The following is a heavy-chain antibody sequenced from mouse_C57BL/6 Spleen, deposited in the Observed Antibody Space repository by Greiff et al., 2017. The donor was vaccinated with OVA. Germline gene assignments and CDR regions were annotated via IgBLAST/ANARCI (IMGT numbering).Heavy chain of an antibody. CDR2: INPNNGGT. D-gene: IGHD1-1*01. J-gene: IGHJ2*01. CDR3: ARGPSNYYGFDY. V-gene: IGHV1-26*01. Sequence: EVQLQQSGPELVKPGASVKISCKASGYTFTDYYMNWVKQSHGKSLEWIGDINPNNGGTSYNQKFKGKAKLTVDKSSSTAYMELRSLTSEDSAVYYCARGPSNYYGFDYWGQGTTLTVSS. CDR1: GYTFTDYY.